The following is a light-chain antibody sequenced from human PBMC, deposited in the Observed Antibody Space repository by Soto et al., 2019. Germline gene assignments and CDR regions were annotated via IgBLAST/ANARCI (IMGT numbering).Light chain of an antibody. CDR2: DVN. CDR1: SSDVGGYTY. J-gene: IGLJ2*01. Sequence: QSALTQPRSVSGSPGQSVTVSCTGTSSDVGGYTYVSWYQQHPGKVPKLIIYDVNKRPSGVPDRFSASKSGNTASLTISGLQTEDEADYYCCSYAGSYSVVFGGGTKVTVL. V-gene: IGLV2-11*01. CDR3: CSYAGSYSVV.